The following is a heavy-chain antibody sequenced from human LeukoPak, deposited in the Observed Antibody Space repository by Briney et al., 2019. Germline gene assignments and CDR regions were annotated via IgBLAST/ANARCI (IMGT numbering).Heavy chain of an antibody. V-gene: IGHV1-18*01. Sequence: ASVKVSCKASGYTFTSYGISWVRQAPGQGLEWMGWISAYNGNTNYAQKLQGRVTMTIDTSTSTADMELRSLRSDDTAVYYCARLIAVAASFDYWGQGTLVTVSS. CDR2: ISAYNGNT. CDR1: GYTFTSYG. D-gene: IGHD6-19*01. J-gene: IGHJ4*02. CDR3: ARLIAVAASFDY.